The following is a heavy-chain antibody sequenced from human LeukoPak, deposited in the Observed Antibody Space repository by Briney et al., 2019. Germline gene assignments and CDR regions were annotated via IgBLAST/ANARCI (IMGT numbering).Heavy chain of an antibody. D-gene: IGHD1-1*01. CDR1: GFTFSTYW. Sequence: GGSLRLSCADSGFTFSTYWMHWVRQAPGKGLVWVSRIKTDGSIATYGDSVKGRFTISRDNAKNTVYLQMNSLRAEDTAVYYCARGYREGYFDYWGQGTLVTVSS. V-gene: IGHV3-74*01. CDR3: ARGYREGYFDY. CDR2: IKTDGSIA. J-gene: IGHJ4*02.